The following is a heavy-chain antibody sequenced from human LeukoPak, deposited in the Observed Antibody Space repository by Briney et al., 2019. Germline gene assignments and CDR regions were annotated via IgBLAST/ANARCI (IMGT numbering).Heavy chain of an antibody. V-gene: IGHV3-48*02. CDR2: ISSISTTI. J-gene: IGHJ4*02. CDR1: GFTFSSYS. Sequence: GWSLRLSCAASGFTFSSYSMSWVRQAPGKGLAWVSFISSISTTIYYADSLRGRFTVSRDNAKNSLYLQMDSLRDEDTAVYFCARDGRPFDYWGQGNLVTVSS. CDR3: ARDGRPFDY.